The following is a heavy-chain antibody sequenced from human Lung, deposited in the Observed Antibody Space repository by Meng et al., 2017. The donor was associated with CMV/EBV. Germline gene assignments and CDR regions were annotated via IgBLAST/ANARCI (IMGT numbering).Heavy chain of an antibody. V-gene: IGHV3-23*01. J-gene: IGHJ4*02. Sequence: GESXKISCAASGFTFAGYAMSWVRQAPGKGLEWVSTITSSGGSTYYADSVKGRFTISRDNFNHTLYLQMNGLRAEDTAVYYCANQPYIWTGYPYFDSWGQGALVTVSS. CDR2: ITSSGGST. D-gene: IGHD3-9*01. CDR1: GFTFAGYA. CDR3: ANQPYIWTGYPYFDS.